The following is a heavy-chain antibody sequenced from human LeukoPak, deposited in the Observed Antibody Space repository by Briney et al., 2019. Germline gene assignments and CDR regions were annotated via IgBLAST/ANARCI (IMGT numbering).Heavy chain of an antibody. CDR1: GGTFSSYA. Sequence: SVKVSCKASGGTFSSYAISWVRQAPGQGLEWMGGIIPIFGTANYAQKFQGRVTITADKSTSTAYMELSSLRSEDTAVYYCARGRIAAAGTANWFDPWGQGTLVTVSS. V-gene: IGHV1-69*06. D-gene: IGHD6-13*01. CDR2: IIPIFGTA. J-gene: IGHJ5*02. CDR3: ARGRIAAAGTANWFDP.